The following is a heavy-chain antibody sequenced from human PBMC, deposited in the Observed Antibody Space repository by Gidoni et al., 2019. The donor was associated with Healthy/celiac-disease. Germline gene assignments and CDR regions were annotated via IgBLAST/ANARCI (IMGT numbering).Heavy chain of an antibody. D-gene: IGHD6-13*01. CDR1: GFTVRSNY. J-gene: IGHJ6*02. V-gene: IGHV3-53*02. CDR2: IYSGGST. Sequence: VQLVATGGGLIQPGGSLSLSCAASGFTVRSNYMSWVRQAPGKGLEWVSVIYSGGSTYYADAVKGRFTISRDNSKNTLYLQMNSLRAEDTAVYYCARDSSSWSEGRRYYYGMDVWGQGTTVTVSS. CDR3: ARDSSSWSEGRRYYYGMDV.